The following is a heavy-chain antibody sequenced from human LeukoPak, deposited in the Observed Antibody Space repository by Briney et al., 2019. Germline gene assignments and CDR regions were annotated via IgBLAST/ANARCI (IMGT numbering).Heavy chain of an antibody. CDR1: GDSINSPTNY. D-gene: IGHD1-1*01. CDR3: ARRSNDDSHARLGYFDY. Sequence: SETLSLTCTVSGDSINSPTNYWRWSRQPPGKGLECIGSIHFSGNPFYNASLQSRVAIYVDTSQSQLSLRLTSVAAADTAVYYCARRSNDDSHARLGYFDYWGQGILVTVSS. V-gene: IGHV4-39*01. CDR2: IHFSGNP. J-gene: IGHJ4*02.